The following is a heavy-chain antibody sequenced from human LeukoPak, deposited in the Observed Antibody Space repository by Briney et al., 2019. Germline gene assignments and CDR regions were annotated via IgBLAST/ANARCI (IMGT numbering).Heavy chain of an antibody. CDR2: IYYSGST. CDR3: ARVGNAAIGGAFDI. Sequence: SETLSLTCTVSGGSISSSSYYWGWIRQPPGKGLEWIGSIYYSGSTYYNPSLKSRVTISVDTSKNQFSLKLSSVTAADTAVYYCARVGNAAIGGAFDIWGQGTMVTVSS. D-gene: IGHD6-25*01. J-gene: IGHJ3*02. V-gene: IGHV4-39*07. CDR1: GGSISSSSYY.